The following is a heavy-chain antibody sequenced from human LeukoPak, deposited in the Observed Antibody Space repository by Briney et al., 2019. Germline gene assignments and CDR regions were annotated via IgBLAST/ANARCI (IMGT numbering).Heavy chain of an antibody. D-gene: IGHD2-8*01. CDR3: ARYCTNGVCSHFDY. Sequence: SETLSLTCTVSGGSISSSSYYWGWIRQPPGKGLEWIGSIYYSGSTYYNPSLKSRVTISVDTSKNQFSLKLSSVTAADTAVYYCARYCTNGVCSHFDYWGQGALVTVSS. J-gene: IGHJ4*02. V-gene: IGHV4-39*01. CDR1: GGSISSSSYY. CDR2: IYYSGST.